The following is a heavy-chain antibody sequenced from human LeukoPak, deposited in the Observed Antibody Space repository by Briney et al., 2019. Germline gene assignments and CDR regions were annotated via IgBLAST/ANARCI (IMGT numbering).Heavy chain of an antibody. CDR1: GFTFGDYA. CDR2: IRSKGYGGTT. CDR3: TRMWIQQWNAFDI. J-gene: IGHJ3*02. Sequence: PGGSLRLSCTASGFTFGDYAMSWVRQAPGKGLEWVGFIRSKGYGGTTEYAASVKGRFTISRDDSKSIAYLQMNSLKTDDTAVYYCTRMWIQQWNAFDIWGQGTMVTVSS. D-gene: IGHD5-18*01. V-gene: IGHV3-49*04.